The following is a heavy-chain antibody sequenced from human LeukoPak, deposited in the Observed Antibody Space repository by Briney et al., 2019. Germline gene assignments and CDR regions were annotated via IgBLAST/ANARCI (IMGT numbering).Heavy chain of an antibody. V-gene: IGHV1-69*13. J-gene: IGHJ6*02. CDR1: GGTFSSYA. CDR3: ARVPLGYSSSGDNYYYYGMDV. CDR2: IIPILGTA. Sequence: SVKVSCKASGGTFSSYAISWVRQAPGQGLEWMGGIIPILGTANYAQKFQGRVTITADESTSTAYMELSSLRSEDTAVYYCARVPLGYSSSGDNYYYYGMDVWGQGTTVTVSS. D-gene: IGHD6-13*01.